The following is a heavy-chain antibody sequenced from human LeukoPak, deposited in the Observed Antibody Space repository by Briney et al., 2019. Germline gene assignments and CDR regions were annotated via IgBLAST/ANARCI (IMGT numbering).Heavy chain of an antibody. CDR2: TYYRSKWYN. CDR1: GDSVSSNSAA. D-gene: IGHD2-15*01. V-gene: IGHV6-1*01. CDR3: ARAPGYCSGGSCHNDWFDP. J-gene: IGHJ5*02. Sequence: SQTLSLTCAISGDSVSSNSAAWNWIRQSPSRGLEWLGRTYYRSKWYNDYAVSVKSRITINPDTSKNQFSLQLNSVTPEDTAVYYCARAPGYCSGGSCHNDWFDPWGQGTLVTVSS.